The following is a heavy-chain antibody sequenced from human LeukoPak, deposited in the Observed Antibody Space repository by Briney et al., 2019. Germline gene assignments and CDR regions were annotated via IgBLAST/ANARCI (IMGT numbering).Heavy chain of an antibody. D-gene: IGHD6-25*01. CDR3: ARDRRPGFDY. CDR1: GFTFNDYV. CDR2: ISYDGSSK. J-gene: IGHJ4*02. Sequence: PGRSLRLSCAGSGFTFNDYVMHWVRQAPGKGLEWVALISYDGSSKYYADSVKGRFTISRDNSKNTLYLQMNSLRAEDTAVYYCARDRRPGFDYWGQGTLVTVSS. V-gene: IGHV3-30*14.